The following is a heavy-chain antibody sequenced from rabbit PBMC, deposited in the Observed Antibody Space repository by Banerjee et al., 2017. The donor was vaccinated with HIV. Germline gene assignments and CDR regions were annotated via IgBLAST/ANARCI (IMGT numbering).Heavy chain of an antibody. V-gene: IGHV1S45*01. CDR1: GFSFSSSYY. Sequence: QEQLVESGGGLVQPEGSLTLTCTASGFSFSSSYYMCWVRQAPGKGLEWIACIYAGSSGSTYYASWAKGRFTISKTSSTTVTLQMTSLTAADTATYFCARDRAYGRSSDYYRYFTLWGPGTLVTVS. D-gene: IGHD1-1*01. J-gene: IGHJ4*01. CDR2: IYAGSSGST. CDR3: ARDRAYGRSSDYYRYFTL.